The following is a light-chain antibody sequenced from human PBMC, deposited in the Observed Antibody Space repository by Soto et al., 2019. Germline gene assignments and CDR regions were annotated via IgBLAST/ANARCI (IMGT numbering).Light chain of an antibody. J-gene: IGKJ1*01. V-gene: IGKV2-28*01. CDR3: MQAIQAPRT. CDR2: LGS. Sequence: DIVLTQSPLSLPVTPGEPASISCRSSQSLLHSNGNIYLDWYLQKPGQSPQLLIYLGSIRASGVTDRFSGSGSGTDCTLKITKVEAEDVGVYYCMQAIQAPRTFGLGTKVDIK. CDR1: QSLLHSNGNIY.